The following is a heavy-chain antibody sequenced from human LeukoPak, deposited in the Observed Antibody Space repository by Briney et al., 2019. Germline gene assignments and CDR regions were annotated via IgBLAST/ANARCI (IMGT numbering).Heavy chain of an antibody. D-gene: IGHD2-8*01. V-gene: IGHV3-15*01. CDR3: TTMLLN. J-gene: IGHJ4*02. Sequence: GGSLRLSCTASGLSFNDAWMTWVRQAPGKGLEWVGHIKIKTNNETTDYAAPVKGRFTISRDDSKNTLFLQINSLKTEDTAVYYCTTMLLNWGQGTLVTVSS. CDR1: GLSFNDAW. CDR2: IKIKTNNETT.